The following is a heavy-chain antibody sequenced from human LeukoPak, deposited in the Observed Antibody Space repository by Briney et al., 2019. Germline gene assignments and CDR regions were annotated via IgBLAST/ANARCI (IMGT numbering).Heavy chain of an antibody. CDR1: GGSFSGYY. J-gene: IGHJ5*02. CDR3: ARRGITMT. CDR2: INHSGST. V-gene: IGHV4-34*01. D-gene: IGHD3-22*01. Sequence: SETLSLTCAVYGGSFSGYYWSWIRQPPGKGLEWIGEINHSGSTNYNPSLKSRVTISVDTSKNQFSLKLSSVTAADTAVYYCARRGITMTWGQGTLVTVSS.